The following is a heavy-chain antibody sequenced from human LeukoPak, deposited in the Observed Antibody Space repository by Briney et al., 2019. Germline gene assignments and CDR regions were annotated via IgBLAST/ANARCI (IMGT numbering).Heavy chain of an antibody. V-gene: IGHV4-34*01. CDR2: INHSGST. D-gene: IGHD6-19*01. CDR1: GGSFSGYY. Sequence: SETLSLTCAVYGGSFSGYYWGWIRQPPGKGLEWSGEINHSGSTNYNPSLKSRVTISVDTSKNQFSLKLSSVTAADTAVYYCARGAVAEGFDYWGQGTLVTVSS. CDR3: ARGAVAEGFDY. J-gene: IGHJ4*02.